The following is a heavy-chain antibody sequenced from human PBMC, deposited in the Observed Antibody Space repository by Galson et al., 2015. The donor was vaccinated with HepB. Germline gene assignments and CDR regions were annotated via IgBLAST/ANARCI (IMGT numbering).Heavy chain of an antibody. CDR1: GFTFSSYS. Sequence: SLRLSCAASGFTFSSYSMNWVRQAPGKGLEWVSSISSSSYIYYADSVKGRFTISRDNAKNSLYLQMNSLRAEDTAVYYCARDPTPVGRVEDYWGQGTLVTVSS. J-gene: IGHJ4*02. D-gene: IGHD3-3*01. CDR2: ISSSSYI. V-gene: IGHV3-21*01. CDR3: ARDPTPVGRVEDY.